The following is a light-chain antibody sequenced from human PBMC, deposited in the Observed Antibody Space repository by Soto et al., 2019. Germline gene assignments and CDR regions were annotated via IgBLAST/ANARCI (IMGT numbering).Light chain of an antibody. CDR3: CSYAGSYTVV. V-gene: IGLV2-11*01. CDR1: SSDVGGYNY. J-gene: IGLJ2*01. Sequence: QSALTQPRSVSGSPGQSVTISCTGTSSDVGGYNYVSWYQQHPGKAPKLMIYDVSKLPSGVPDRFSRSKSGNTASLTISGLQAEDEADYYCCSYAGSYTVVFGGGTKVTVL. CDR2: DVS.